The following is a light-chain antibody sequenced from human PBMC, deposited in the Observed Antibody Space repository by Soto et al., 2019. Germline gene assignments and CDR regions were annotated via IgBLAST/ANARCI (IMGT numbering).Light chain of an antibody. CDR1: QSVTYN. Sequence: ETMLTPSPATLSASPGERVTLSCRATQSVTYNLAWYQQKPGQAPRLLIYGASTRATGIPARFSGSGSGTEFTLTISSLQPGDFATYYCQHYNSYPWTFGQGTKVDIK. V-gene: IGKV3-15*01. J-gene: IGKJ1*01. CDR3: QHYNSYPWT. CDR2: GAS.